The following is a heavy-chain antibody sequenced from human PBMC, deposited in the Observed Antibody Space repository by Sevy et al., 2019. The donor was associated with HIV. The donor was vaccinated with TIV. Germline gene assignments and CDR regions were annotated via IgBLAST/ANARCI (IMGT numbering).Heavy chain of an antibody. D-gene: IGHD1-26*01. Sequence: GGCLRLSCAASGFTFSSYAMSWVRQAPGKGLEWVSAISGSGGSTYYADSVKGRFTISRDNSKNTLYLQMNSLRAEDTAVYYCAKAKKGGIVGADGDYWGQGTLVTVSS. V-gene: IGHV3-23*01. CDR1: GFTFSSYA. CDR2: ISGSGGST. J-gene: IGHJ4*02. CDR3: AKAKKGGIVGADGDY.